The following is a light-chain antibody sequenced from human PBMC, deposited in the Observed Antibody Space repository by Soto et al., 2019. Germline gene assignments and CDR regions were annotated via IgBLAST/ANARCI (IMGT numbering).Light chain of an antibody. V-gene: IGKV3-20*01. CDR2: GAS. CDR3: QQFGNSPYT. CDR1: QSVSSSY. Sequence: EIVLTQSPGTLSLSPGERATLSCRASQSVSSSYLAWYQKKPGQAPRLRIYGASSRATGIPDRFSGSGSGTDFTLTISRLEPEDFAVYYCQQFGNSPYTFGQGTRLEIK. J-gene: IGKJ2*01.